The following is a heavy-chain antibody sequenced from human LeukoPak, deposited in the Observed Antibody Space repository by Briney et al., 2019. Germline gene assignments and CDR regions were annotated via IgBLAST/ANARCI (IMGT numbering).Heavy chain of an antibody. J-gene: IGHJ5*02. CDR3: TTEDYYDSSGYLYNWFDP. Sequence: GGSLRLSCAASGFTFSSYWMHWVRQAPGKGLVWVSRINSDGSSTSYADPVKGRFTISRDNAKNTLYLQMNSLKTEDTAVYYCTTEDYYDSSGYLYNWFDPWGQGVLVTASS. CDR1: GFTFSSYW. V-gene: IGHV3-74*01. CDR2: INSDGSST. D-gene: IGHD3-22*01.